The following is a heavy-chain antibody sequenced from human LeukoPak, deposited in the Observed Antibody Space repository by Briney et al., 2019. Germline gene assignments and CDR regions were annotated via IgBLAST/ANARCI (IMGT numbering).Heavy chain of an antibody. Sequence: GGSLRLSCVASGFTFSAYGMNWVRQAPGKGLEWVSYIYGSSRAIYYKDSVKGRFTVSRENAKNSLFLQMNRLRDEDTAVYFCARKIALWGEGTLVTVSS. V-gene: IGHV3-48*02. CDR3: ARKIAL. J-gene: IGHJ4*02. D-gene: IGHD3-22*01. CDR1: GFTFSAYG. CDR2: IYGSSRAI.